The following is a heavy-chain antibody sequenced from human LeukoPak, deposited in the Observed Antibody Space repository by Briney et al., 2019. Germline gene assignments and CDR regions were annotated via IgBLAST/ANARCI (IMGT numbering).Heavy chain of an antibody. D-gene: IGHD6-13*01. CDR1: GYTITNNY. Sequence: ASVKVSCTASGYTITNNYMHWVRQAPGQGLEWMGVINPSRTGTSYAQKFQGKITMSRDTSTSTVYMELSSLRSDDTAVYYCARARGIAAAGSGYNYFDYWGQGTLVTVSS. J-gene: IGHJ4*02. V-gene: IGHV1-46*01. CDR3: ARARGIAAAGSGYNYFDY. CDR2: INPSRTGT.